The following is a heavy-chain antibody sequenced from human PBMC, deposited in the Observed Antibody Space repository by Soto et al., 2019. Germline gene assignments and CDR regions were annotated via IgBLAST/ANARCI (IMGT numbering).Heavy chain of an antibody. V-gene: IGHV1-18*04. CDR1: GYTFTSYG. CDR3: ARGSLLNHTVTTPWDYYYGMDV. J-gene: IGHJ6*02. CDR2: ISAYNGNT. D-gene: IGHD4-4*01. Sequence: QVQLVQSGAEVKKPGASVKVSCKASGYTFTSYGISWVRQAPGQGLEWMGWISAYNGNTNYAQKLQGRVTMTTDTSTSTAYMELRSLRSDDTAVYYCARGSLLNHTVTTPWDYYYGMDVWGQGTTVTVSS.